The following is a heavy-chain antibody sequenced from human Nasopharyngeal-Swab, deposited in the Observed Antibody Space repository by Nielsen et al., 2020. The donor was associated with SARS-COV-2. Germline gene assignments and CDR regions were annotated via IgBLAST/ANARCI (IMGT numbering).Heavy chain of an antibody. CDR1: GYSFTSYW. J-gene: IGHJ6*03. Sequence: GESLKISCKGSGYSFTSYWISWVRQMPGKGLERMGRIDPSDSYTNYSPSFQGHVTISADKSISTAYLQWSSLKASDTAMYYCARIWGDIVVVPAAPTPYYYYYMDVWGKGTTVAVSS. D-gene: IGHD2-2*01. V-gene: IGHV5-10-1*01. CDR2: IDPSDSYT. CDR3: ARIWGDIVVVPAAPTPYYYYYMDV.